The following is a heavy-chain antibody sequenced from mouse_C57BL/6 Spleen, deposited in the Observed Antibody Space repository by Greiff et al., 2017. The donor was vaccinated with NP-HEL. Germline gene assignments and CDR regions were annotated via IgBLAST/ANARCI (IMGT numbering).Heavy chain of an antibody. CDR2: IDPSDSYT. J-gene: IGHJ2*01. CDR1: GYTFPSYW. V-gene: IGHV1-59*01. CDR3: ARKAYGSPYYFDY. Sequence: QVNLQQPGAELVRPGPSVKLSCKASGYTFPSYWLHWVKQRPGQGLEWIGVIDPSDSYTHYNQKFKGKATFPVNTSYSTVYMQRSRLTSKDSAVYYCARKAYGSPYYFDYWGQGTTLTVSS. D-gene: IGHD2-2*01.